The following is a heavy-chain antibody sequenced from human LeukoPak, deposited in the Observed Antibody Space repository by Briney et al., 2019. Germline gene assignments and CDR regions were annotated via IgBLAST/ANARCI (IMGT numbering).Heavy chain of an antibody. V-gene: IGHV3-23*01. CDR3: ARDVLREGSSYN. J-gene: IGHJ4*02. CDR1: GFTFSSYA. CDR2: IRGSGDST. Sequence: GGSLRLSCAASGFTFSSYAMTWVRQAPGKGLEWVSSIRGSGDSTYYADSVKGRFTISRDNSKNTLDLRMSSLRAEDTAVYYCARDVLREGSSYNWGQGTLVTVSS. D-gene: IGHD3-10*01.